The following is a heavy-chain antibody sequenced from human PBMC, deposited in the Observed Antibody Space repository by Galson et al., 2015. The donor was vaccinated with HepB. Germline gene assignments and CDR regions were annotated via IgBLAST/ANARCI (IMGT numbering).Heavy chain of an antibody. CDR2: ISAYNVNK. CDR3: ARARYGTSPPDH. V-gene: IGHV1-18*01. Sequence: SAKVSCKASGYTFTSYGISWVRQAPGQGLEWMGWISAYNVNKNYVQKFQGRVTMTTDTTTSTASMELSCRRTDDTALYYCARARYGTSPPDHWGQGTLVTVSS. J-gene: IGHJ5*02. D-gene: IGHD2-8*01. CDR1: GYTFTSYG.